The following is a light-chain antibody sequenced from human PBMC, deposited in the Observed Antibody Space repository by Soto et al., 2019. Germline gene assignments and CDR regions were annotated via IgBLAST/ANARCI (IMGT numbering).Light chain of an antibody. CDR3: QQYSNWPLT. J-gene: IGKJ4*01. Sequence: EIVMTQSPATLSVSPGEVATLSCRASQSVSSNLAWYQQKPGQAPRLLIFGASTRATGIPARFSGSGSGAEFSLTISALQSEDFAIYYCQQYSNWPLTFGGGTKVGIK. CDR2: GAS. CDR1: QSVSSN. V-gene: IGKV3-15*01.